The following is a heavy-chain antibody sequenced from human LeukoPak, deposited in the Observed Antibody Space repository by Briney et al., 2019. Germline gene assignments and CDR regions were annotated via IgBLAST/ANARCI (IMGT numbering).Heavy chain of an antibody. CDR1: GFTFSSYG. J-gene: IGHJ4*02. D-gene: IGHD6-19*01. CDR3: AKEDVSGWYGIGY. CDR2: ILYDESSK. Sequence: GGSLRLSCAASGFTFSSYGMHWVRQAPGKGLEWVALILYDESSKYYADSVKGRFTISRDNSKNTLYLQMNSLRAEDTAVYYCAKEDVSGWYGIGYWGQGTLLTVSS. V-gene: IGHV3-30*18.